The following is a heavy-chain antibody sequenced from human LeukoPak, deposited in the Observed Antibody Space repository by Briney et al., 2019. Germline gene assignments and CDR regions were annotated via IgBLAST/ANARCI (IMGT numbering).Heavy chain of an antibody. J-gene: IGHJ4*02. Sequence: PGGSLRLSCAASASGVAFTSHSMNWVRQAPGKGLEWISYIHSSGDYIFYADSVKGRFTVSRDNARNSLYLQMNSLRAEDTAIYYCAREYNSRATFDYWGQGILVTVSS. V-gene: IGHV3-21*05. D-gene: IGHD1-20*01. CDR1: ASGVAFTSHS. CDR2: IHSSGDYI. CDR3: AREYNSRATFDY.